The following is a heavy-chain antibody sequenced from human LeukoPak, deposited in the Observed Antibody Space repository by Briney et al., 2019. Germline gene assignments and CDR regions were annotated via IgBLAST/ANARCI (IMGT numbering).Heavy chain of an antibody. J-gene: IGHJ4*02. CDR2: IGGDADGT. Sequence: PGGSLRLSCAASGFTVTNFAIAWVRQAPGKGLEWVAAIGGDADGTTYPDRVRGRFFLSRDSSKNTLYPQMNALTVEDTAVYHCVHPTGEGWFYFPYWGQGTPVTVSS. D-gene: IGHD7-27*01. V-gene: IGHV3-23*01. CDR3: VHPTGEGWFYFPY. CDR1: GFTVTNFA.